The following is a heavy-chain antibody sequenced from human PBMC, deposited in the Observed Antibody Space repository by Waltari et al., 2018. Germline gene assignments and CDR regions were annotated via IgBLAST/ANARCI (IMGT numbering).Heavy chain of an antibody. CDR3: ARVEYYDFWSGYFSGVPYYYGMDV. CDR1: GLTFSSYG. J-gene: IGHJ6*02. V-gene: IGHV3-33*01. D-gene: IGHD3-3*01. Sequence: QVQLVESGGGVVQPGRSLRLSCAASGLTFSSYGMHWVRQAAGKGLEWGAVIWYDGSNKYYADSVNGRFTISRDNSKNTLYLQMNSLRAEDTAVYYCARVEYYDFWSGYFSGVPYYYGMDVWGQGTTVTVSS. CDR2: IWYDGSNK.